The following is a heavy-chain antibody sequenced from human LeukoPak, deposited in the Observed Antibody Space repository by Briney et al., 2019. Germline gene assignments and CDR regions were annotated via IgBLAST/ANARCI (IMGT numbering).Heavy chain of an antibody. D-gene: IGHD4/OR15-4a*01. Sequence: ASVKVSCKASGYTFTRSDINWVRQATGQGLEWMGWMNPNTGNTGYAQRFQGRVTMTRGTSISTAYMELSSLRSEDTAVYYCARDDYPYGLDVWGQGTTVTVSS. CDR3: ARDDYPYGLDV. V-gene: IGHV1-8*01. CDR2: MNPNTGNT. CDR1: GYTFTRSD. J-gene: IGHJ6*02.